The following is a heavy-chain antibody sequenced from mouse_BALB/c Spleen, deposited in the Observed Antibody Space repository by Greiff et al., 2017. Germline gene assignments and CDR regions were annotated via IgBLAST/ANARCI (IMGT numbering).Heavy chain of an antibody. CDR3: ARAHYYGYRAMDY. CDR2: IRNLAYSI. CDR1: GSILSDYG. V-gene: IGHV5-15*02. D-gene: IGHD1-2*01. J-gene: IGHJ4*01. Sequence: EVQGGESGGGLGQPGGSRKLSGEVSGSILSDYGMAGGRQSPGKGPGGVAFIRNLAYSIYYADTVTGRFTISRENASNTLYLEMSSLRSEDTAMYYCARAHYYGYRAMDYWGQGTSVTVSS.